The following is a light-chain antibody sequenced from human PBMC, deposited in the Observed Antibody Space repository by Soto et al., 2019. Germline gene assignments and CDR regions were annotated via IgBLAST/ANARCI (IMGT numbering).Light chain of an antibody. V-gene: IGKV3-20*01. Sequence: EIVLTQSPGTLSLSPGERATLSCRASQSVSSSYLAWYQQKPGQAPRLLIYGASSRATGSPDRFSGSGSVTGFTLTISRLEPEDCAVYYCQQYGSLPRTVGQGTKVEIK. J-gene: IGKJ1*01. CDR2: GAS. CDR3: QQYGSLPRT. CDR1: QSVSSSY.